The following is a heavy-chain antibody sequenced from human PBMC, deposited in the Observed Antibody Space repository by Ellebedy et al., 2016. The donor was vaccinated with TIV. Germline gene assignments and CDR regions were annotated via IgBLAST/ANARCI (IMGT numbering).Heavy chain of an antibody. CDR1: GFTFKNYA. CDR3: AEGVKWELPLEY. Sequence: GGSLRLSXAASGFTFKNYAMSWVRQAPGKGLEWVSAVSISGGSTYYADPVRGRFTISRDNSRNTLYLQMNSLRADDTAVYHCAEGVKWELPLEYWGQGTMVTVSS. J-gene: IGHJ4*02. D-gene: IGHD1-26*01. CDR2: VSISGGST. V-gene: IGHV3-23*01.